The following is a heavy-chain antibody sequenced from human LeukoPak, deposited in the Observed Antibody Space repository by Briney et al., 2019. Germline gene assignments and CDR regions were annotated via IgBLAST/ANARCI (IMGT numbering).Heavy chain of an antibody. CDR1: GGSISSGSYY. CDR2: IHYSGST. J-gene: IGHJ5*02. D-gene: IGHD2-15*01. Sequence: SETLSLTCTVSGGSISSGSYYWSWIRQPPGKGLEWIGSIHYSGSTDYNPSLKSRVTISEDTSKNEIPLKLSSVTAADTAVYYCAREGIFEYLTPFDPWGQGTLVTVSS. V-gene: IGHV4-39*06. CDR3: AREGIFEYLTPFDP.